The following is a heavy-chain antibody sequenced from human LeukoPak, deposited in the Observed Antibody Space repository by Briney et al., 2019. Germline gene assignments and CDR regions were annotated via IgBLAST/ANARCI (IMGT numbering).Heavy chain of an antibody. V-gene: IGHV3-7*03. CDR2: IKQDGSEK. D-gene: IGHD2-15*01. CDR3: ARGYCSGGSCYTSPHAFDI. J-gene: IGHJ3*02. Sequence: PGGSLRLSCAASGFTFSSYWMSWVRQAPGKGLEWVANIKQDGSEKYYVDSVKGRFTISRDNAKNSLYLQMNSLRAEDTAVYYCARGYCSGGSCYTSPHAFDIWGQGTMVTVSS. CDR1: GFTFSSYW.